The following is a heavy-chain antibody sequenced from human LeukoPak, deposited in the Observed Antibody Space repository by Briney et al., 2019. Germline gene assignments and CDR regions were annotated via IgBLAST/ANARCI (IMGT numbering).Heavy chain of an antibody. Sequence: ASETLSLTCTVSGGSISSSRYYWGWIRQPPGKGLEWIGSIYYSGSTYYNPSLKSQVTISVDTSKNQFSLKLSSVTAADTAVYYCARHPYDSSGYYFEGYYYGMDVWGQGTTVTVSS. CDR1: GGSISSSRYY. D-gene: IGHD3-22*01. J-gene: IGHJ6*02. CDR2: IYYSGST. CDR3: ARHPYDSSGYYFEGYYYGMDV. V-gene: IGHV4-39*01.